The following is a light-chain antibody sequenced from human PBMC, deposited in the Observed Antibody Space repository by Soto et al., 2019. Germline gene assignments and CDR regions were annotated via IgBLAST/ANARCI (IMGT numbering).Light chain of an antibody. V-gene: IGLV1-40*01. CDR1: SSNIGAGYD. Sequence: QAVVTQPPSVSGAPGQRVTISCTGSSSNIGAGYDVHWYQQRPGTAPKLLIYGNSNRPSGVPVRFSGSKSGTSAYLAITGLQAEDEADYYCLSYESSLSGSVFGGGTKLTVL. CDR3: LSYESSLSGSV. CDR2: GNS. J-gene: IGLJ3*02.